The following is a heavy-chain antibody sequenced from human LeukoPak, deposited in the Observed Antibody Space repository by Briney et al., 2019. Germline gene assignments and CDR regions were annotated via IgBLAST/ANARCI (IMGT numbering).Heavy chain of an antibody. CDR2: IYDSGTT. Sequence: SETLSLTCTVSGGSVSSGSFYWSWIRQPPGKVLEWIGYIYDSGTTNYNPSLKSRVTISVDTSKNQFSLKLSSVTAADTAVYYCARYGYSYGVLWGQGTLVTVSS. CDR3: ARYGYSYGVL. D-gene: IGHD5-18*01. V-gene: IGHV4-61*01. CDR1: GGSVSSGSFY. J-gene: IGHJ4*02.